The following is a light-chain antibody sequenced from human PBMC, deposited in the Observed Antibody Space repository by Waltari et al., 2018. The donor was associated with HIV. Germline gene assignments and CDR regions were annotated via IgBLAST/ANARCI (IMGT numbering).Light chain of an antibody. Sequence: QSALTQPASVSGSPGQSITISCTGTNSDIGRYDLVSWYQQHPGKAPRLMIYEVIKRPSGVSNRFSGSKSGNTASLTISGLQAEDEADYYCCSYASRTTSVVFGGGTQLTVL. V-gene: IGLV2-23*02. J-gene: IGLJ2*01. CDR1: NSDIGRYDL. CDR3: CSYASRTTSVV. CDR2: EVI.